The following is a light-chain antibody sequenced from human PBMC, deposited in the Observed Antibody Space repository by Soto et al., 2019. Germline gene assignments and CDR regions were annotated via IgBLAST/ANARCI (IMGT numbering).Light chain of an antibody. CDR3: QLHGGSMYT. Sequence: EIVLTQSPGTLSLSPGERATLSCRASQTVITTYLAWYQHKPGQAPRLLMYGASGRATGIPDRFSCSGSGTDFTVTISRLEPEDFAVYYCQLHGGSMYTFGQGTKLEIK. CDR2: GAS. V-gene: IGKV3-20*01. J-gene: IGKJ2*01. CDR1: QTVITTY.